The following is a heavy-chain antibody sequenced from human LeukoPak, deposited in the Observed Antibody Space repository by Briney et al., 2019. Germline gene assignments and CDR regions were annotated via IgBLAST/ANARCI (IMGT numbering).Heavy chain of an antibody. Sequence: PGGSLRLSCAASGFSFDDYGMSWVRQVPGKGLEWVSAINWNGGSTGDADSVGGRFTISRDNAKNSLYLQMNSLRAEDTALYYCARCSRSSTSCYSAFDIWGQGTMVTVSS. CDR2: INWNGGST. D-gene: IGHD2-2*02. J-gene: IGHJ3*02. CDR3: ARCSRSSTSCYSAFDI. V-gene: IGHV3-20*04. CDR1: GFSFDDYG.